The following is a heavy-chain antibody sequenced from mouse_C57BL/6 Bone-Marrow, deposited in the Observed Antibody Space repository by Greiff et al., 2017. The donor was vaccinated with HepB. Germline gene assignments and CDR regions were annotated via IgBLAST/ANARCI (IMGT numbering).Heavy chain of an antibody. D-gene: IGHD2-2*01. CDR1: GYAFSSFW. V-gene: IGHV1-82*01. CDR3: ARGMIYYGFFDY. CDR2: IYPGDGDT. J-gene: IGHJ2*01. Sequence: QVQLQQSGPELVKPGASVKISCKASGYAFSSFWMNWVKQRPGKGLEWIGRIYPGDGDTNYNGKFKGKATLTADKSSSTAYMQLSSLTSEDSAVYFCARGMIYYGFFDYWGQGTTLTVSS.